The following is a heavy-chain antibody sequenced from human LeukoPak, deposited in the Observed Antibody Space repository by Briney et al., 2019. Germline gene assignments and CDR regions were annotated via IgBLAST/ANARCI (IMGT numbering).Heavy chain of an antibody. CDR2: INPNSGGT. Sequence: ASVKVSCKASGYTFTGYYMHWVRQAPGQGLEWMGWINPNSGGTNYAQKFQGWVTMTTDTSTSTAYMELRSLRSDDTAVYYCARVGYSSGWYVDYWGQGTLVTVSS. CDR3: ARVGYSSGWYVDY. CDR1: GYTFTGYY. V-gene: IGHV1-2*04. D-gene: IGHD6-19*01. J-gene: IGHJ4*02.